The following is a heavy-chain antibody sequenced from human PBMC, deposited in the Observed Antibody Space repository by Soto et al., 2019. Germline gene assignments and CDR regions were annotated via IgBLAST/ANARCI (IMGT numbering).Heavy chain of an antibody. CDR3: ARGDDTSGYYYAFDH. Sequence: QVQLVESGGGVVQPGRSLRLSCAASAFTFSNYEMHWVRQAPGKGLAGVAIISYDENIKYYADSVKDRCTISRDKSKNALYLQMNSLRPKDTAVYFCARGDDTSGYYYAFDHWGRGTLVTVSS. J-gene: IGHJ4*02. D-gene: IGHD3-22*01. CDR2: ISYDENIK. V-gene: IGHV3-30*03. CDR1: AFTFSNYE.